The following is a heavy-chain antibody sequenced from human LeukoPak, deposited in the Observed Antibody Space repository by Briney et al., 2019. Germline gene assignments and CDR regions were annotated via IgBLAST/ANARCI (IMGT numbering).Heavy chain of an antibody. Sequence: GSLRLSCTASGFTFGDYAMSWVRQAPGKGLEWVGFIRSKAYGGTTEYAASVKGRFTISRHDSKSIAYLQMNSLKTEDTAVYYCTRGSKDAGYWGQGTLVTVSS. CDR3: TRGSKDAGY. D-gene: IGHD6-13*01. CDR1: GFTFGDYA. V-gene: IGHV3-49*04. CDR2: IRSKAYGGTT. J-gene: IGHJ4*02.